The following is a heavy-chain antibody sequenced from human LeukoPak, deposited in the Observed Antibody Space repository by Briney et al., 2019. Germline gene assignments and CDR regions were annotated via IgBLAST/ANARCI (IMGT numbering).Heavy chain of an antibody. J-gene: IGHJ3*02. CDR1: GYTFTSYG. V-gene: IGHV1-2*02. D-gene: IGHD2-2*02. Sequence: ASVKVSCKASGYTFTSYGISWVRQAPGQGLEWMGWINPNSGGTNYAQKFQGRVTMTRDTSISTAYMELSRLRSDDTAVYYCASNQLLYGGDAFDIWGQGTMVTVSS. CDR3: ASNQLLYGGDAFDI. CDR2: INPNSGGT.